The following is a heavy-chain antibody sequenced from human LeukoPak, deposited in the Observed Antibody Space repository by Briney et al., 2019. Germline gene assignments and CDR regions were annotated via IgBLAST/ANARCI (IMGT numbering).Heavy chain of an antibody. Sequence: SETLSLTCAVSGDSISSRNWWNWVRQSPGKGLDWVGEISHGGITKYDPSLKNRVTISKDNSRNEFSLKLNSVTAADTAVYFCARSAGWWSLDYWGQGALVTVSA. D-gene: IGHD2-8*02. CDR2: ISHGGIT. CDR3: ARSAGWWSLDY. V-gene: IGHV4-4*02. J-gene: IGHJ4*02. CDR1: GDSISSRNW.